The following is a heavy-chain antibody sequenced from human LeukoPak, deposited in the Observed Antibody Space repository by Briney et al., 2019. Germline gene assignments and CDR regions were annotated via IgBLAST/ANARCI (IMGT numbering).Heavy chain of an antibody. CDR2: ISGSGGST. D-gene: IGHD5-12*01. CDR1: GFTFSSYG. CDR3: AKTYSGYSHFDY. Sequence: GGSLRLSCAASGFTFSSYGMSWVRQAPGKGLEWVSVISGSGGSTYYADSVKGRFTISRDNSKNKLFLQMNSLRAEDTAVYYCAKTYSGYSHFDYWGQGTLVTVSS. V-gene: IGHV3-23*01. J-gene: IGHJ4*02.